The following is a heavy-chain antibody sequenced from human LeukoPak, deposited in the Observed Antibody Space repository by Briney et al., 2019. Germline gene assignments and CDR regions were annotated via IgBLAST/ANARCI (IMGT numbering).Heavy chain of an antibody. CDR1: GGSFSGYY. CDR3: AGRPILRRRLHFDF. Sequence: SETLSLTCAVYGGSFSGYYWSWIRQPPGKGLEWIGEINHSGSTDYNPSLKSRVTISVDTSKNQFSLKLSSVTAADTAVYYCAGRPILRRRLHFDFWGQGTLVTVSS. D-gene: IGHD5-12*01. J-gene: IGHJ4*02. V-gene: IGHV4-34*01. CDR2: INHSGST.